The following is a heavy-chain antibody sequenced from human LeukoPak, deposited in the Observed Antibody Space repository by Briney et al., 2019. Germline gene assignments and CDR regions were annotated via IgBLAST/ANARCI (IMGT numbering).Heavy chain of an antibody. V-gene: IGHV1-2*02. J-gene: IGHJ4*02. D-gene: IGHD2-2*01. CDR2: INPNSGGT. CDR3: ARDMSSGGYCSSNSCHGSIEY. Sequence: ASVKVSCKASGYTFTGYYIHWVRQTPGQGLEWMGWINPNSGGTIYAQKFQGRVTMTRDTSISTAYMELSGLRSDDTAVYYCARDMSSGGYCSSNSCHGSIEYWGQGTLVTVSS. CDR1: GYTFTGYY.